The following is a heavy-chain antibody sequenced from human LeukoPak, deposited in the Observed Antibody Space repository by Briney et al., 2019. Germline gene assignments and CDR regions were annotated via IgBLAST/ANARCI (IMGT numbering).Heavy chain of an antibody. CDR3: ARDRKYYYHMDV. CDR1: GGSISSYY. J-gene: IGHJ6*04. D-gene: IGHD1-14*01. Sequence: PSETLSLTCAVSGGSISSYYWAWIRQPPGKGLEWIGSIYSSGSTYYNPSLKSRVTISVDTSKNQFSLNLSSVTAADTAVYYCARDRKYYYHMDVWGKGTTVTVSS. V-gene: IGHV4-39*07. CDR2: IYSSGST.